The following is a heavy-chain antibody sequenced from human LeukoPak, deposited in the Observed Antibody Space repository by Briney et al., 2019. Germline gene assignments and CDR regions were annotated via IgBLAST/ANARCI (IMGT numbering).Heavy chain of an antibody. J-gene: IGHJ3*02. CDR2: IYYSGST. CDR1: GGSISSYY. CDR3: ARRKTYGTSDAFDI. Sequence: PSETLSSPALSGGSISSYYWSWIRQPPGKGLEWIGYIYYSGSTNYNPSLKSRVTISVDTSKNQFSLKLSSVTAADTAVYYCARRKTYGTSDAFDIWGQGTMVTVSS. V-gene: IGHV4-59*08. D-gene: IGHD1-1*01.